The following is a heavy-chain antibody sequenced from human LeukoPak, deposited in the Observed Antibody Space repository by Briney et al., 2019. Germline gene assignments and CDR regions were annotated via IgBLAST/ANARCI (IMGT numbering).Heavy chain of an antibody. D-gene: IGHD3-10*01. CDR3: TRAILRGVIHG. CDR2: INSDGSST. J-gene: IGHJ4*02. Sequence: PWGSLRLSCAASGFTFSSYWMHWVRQAPGKGLVWVSRINSDGSSTSYADSVKGRFTISRDNAKNTLYLQMNSLRAEDTAVYYCTRAILRGVIHGWGQGTLVTVSS. V-gene: IGHV3-74*01. CDR1: GFTFSSYW.